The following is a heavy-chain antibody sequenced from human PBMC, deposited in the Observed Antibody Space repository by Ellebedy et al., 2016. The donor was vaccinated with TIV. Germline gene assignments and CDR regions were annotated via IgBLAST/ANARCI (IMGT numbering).Heavy chain of an antibody. CDR3: ARDGIAVAGTWFDP. CDR2: ISARNGNT. D-gene: IGHD6-19*01. J-gene: IGHJ5*02. CDR1: GYTFTSYG. Sequence: ASVKVSCKASGYTFTSYGISWVRQAPGQGLEWMGWISARNGNTNFAQKLQGRVTMTTDTSTSTAYMELRSLRSDDTAVYYCARDGIAVAGTWFDPWGQGTLVTVSS. V-gene: IGHV1-18*04.